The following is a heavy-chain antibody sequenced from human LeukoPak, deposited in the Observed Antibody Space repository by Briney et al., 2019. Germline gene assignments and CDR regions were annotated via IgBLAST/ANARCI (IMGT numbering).Heavy chain of an antibody. CDR2: IISIFGTA. CDR3: ASVVGASPNAFDI. V-gene: IGHV1-69*13. CDR1: GGTFSSYA. J-gene: IGHJ3*02. Sequence: SVKVSCKASGGTFSSYAISWVRQAPGQGLEWRGGIISIFGTANYAQKFQGRVTITADESTSTAYMELSSLRSEDTAVYYCASVVGASPNAFDIWGQGTMVTVSS. D-gene: IGHD1-26*01.